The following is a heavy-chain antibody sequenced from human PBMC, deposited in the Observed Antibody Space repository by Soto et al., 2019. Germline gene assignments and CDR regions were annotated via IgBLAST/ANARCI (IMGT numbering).Heavy chain of an antibody. CDR2: IIPIFGTA. CDR3: ARDPRGRAAADVDY. Sequence: GASVKVSCKASGGTFSSYAISRVRQAPGQGLEWMGGIIPIFGTANYAQKFQGRVTITADESTSTAYMELSSLRSEDTAVYYCARDPRGRAAADVDYWGQGTLVTVSS. D-gene: IGHD6-13*01. V-gene: IGHV1-69*13. J-gene: IGHJ4*02. CDR1: GGTFSSYA.